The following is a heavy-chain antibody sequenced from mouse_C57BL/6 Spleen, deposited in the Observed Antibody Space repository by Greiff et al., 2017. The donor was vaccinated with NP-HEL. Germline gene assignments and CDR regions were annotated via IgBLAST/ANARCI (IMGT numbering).Heavy chain of an antibody. CDR1: GYTFTSYW. CDR2: IYPGSGST. V-gene: IGHV1-55*01. Sequence: QVQLQQPGAELVRPGSSVKLSCKASGYTFTSYWMHWVKQRPGQGLEWIGDIYPGSGSTNYNEKFKSKATLTVDTSSSTAYMQLSSLTSEDSAVYYCARSLRYYFDYWGQGTTLTVSS. CDR3: ARSLRYYFDY. J-gene: IGHJ2*01.